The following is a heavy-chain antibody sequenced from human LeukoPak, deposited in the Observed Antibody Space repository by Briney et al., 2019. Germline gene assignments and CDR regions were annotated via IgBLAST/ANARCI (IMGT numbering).Heavy chain of an antibody. Sequence: VKPSETLSLACSVSGYSISSGYYWGWIRQPPGKGLEWIGSIYHSGSTYYNPSLKSRVTISVDPSKNQFSLKLSSVTAADTAVYYCVRDNTPWAFDYWGQGTLVTVSS. CDR3: VRDNTPWAFDY. V-gene: IGHV4-38-2*02. D-gene: IGHD2-2*02. J-gene: IGHJ4*02. CDR2: IYHSGST. CDR1: GYSISSGYY.